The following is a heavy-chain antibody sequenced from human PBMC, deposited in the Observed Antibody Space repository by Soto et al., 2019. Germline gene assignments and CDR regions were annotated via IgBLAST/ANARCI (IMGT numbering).Heavy chain of an antibody. CDR2: INHSGST. V-gene: IGHV4-34*01. Sequence: PSETLCLSCAVDGGSFVGYDGSWIRQPPGKGLEWIGEINHSGSTNYNPSLKSRVTISVDTSKNQFSLKLSSVTAADTAVYYCARAPSRGVDIVATIRPNSGYYFDYWGQGTLVTVSS. J-gene: IGHJ4*02. CDR3: ARAPSRGVDIVATIRPNSGYYFDY. D-gene: IGHD5-12*01. CDR1: GGSFVGYD.